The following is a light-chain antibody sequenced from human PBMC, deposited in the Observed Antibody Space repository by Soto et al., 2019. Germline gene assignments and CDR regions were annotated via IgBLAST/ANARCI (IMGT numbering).Light chain of an antibody. CDR1: NIGSKS. V-gene: IGLV3-21*04. Sequence: SYELTQPPSVSGAPGKTARITCGGNNIGSKSVHWYQQKPGQAPVLVIYYDSDRPSGIPERFSGSNSGNTATLTISRVEAGDEADYYCQVWDSSSDRDVVFGGGNKLTVL. CDR3: QVWDSSSDRDVV. J-gene: IGLJ2*01. CDR2: YDS.